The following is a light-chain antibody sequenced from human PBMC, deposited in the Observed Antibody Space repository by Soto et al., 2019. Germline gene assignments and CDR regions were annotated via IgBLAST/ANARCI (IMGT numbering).Light chain of an antibody. CDR1: QSVRSS. Sequence: EIRMTQSPATLSVSPGERATLSCGASQSVRSSLAWYQQKPGQAPRLLIYGASTRATGIPARLSGSGSGTEFTLTINSMKSEDFAVYYCQQYNNWWTFGQGTKVDIK. CDR3: QQYNNWWT. CDR2: GAS. J-gene: IGKJ1*01. V-gene: IGKV3-15*01.